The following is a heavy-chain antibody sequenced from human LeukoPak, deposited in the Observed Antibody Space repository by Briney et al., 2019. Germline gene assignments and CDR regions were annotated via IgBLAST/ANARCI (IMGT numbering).Heavy chain of an antibody. CDR2: ISYDGSNK. D-gene: IGHD3-10*01. CDR1: GFTFSSYE. J-gene: IGHJ6*03. CDR3: AKSTMVRGPSRSYYYDMDV. V-gene: IGHV3-30*18. Sequence: GGSLRLSCAASGFTFSSYEMNWVRQAPGKGLEWVAVISYDGSNKYYADSVKGRFTISRDNSKNTLYLEMNSLRAEDTAVYYCAKSTMVRGPSRSYYYDMDVWGKGTTVTVSS.